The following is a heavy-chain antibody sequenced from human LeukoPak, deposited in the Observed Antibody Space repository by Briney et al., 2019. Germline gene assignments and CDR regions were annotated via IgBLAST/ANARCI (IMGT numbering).Heavy chain of an antibody. CDR1: GDSVSSNSVA. D-gene: IGHD6-13*01. Sequence: SQTLSLTCAISGDSVSSNSVAWDWIRQSPSRGLEWLGRTYYRSKWYNDYAVSVKSRITINPDTSKNQFSLQLSSVTPEDTAVYYCARTIAAAGEDWSQGTLVTVSS. CDR2: TYYRSKWYN. V-gene: IGHV6-1*01. CDR3: ARTIAAAGED. J-gene: IGHJ4*02.